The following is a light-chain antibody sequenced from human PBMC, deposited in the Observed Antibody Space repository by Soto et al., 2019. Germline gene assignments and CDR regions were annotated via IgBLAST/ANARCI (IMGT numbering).Light chain of an antibody. V-gene: IGLV2-23*01. J-gene: IGLJ3*02. CDR2: EAT. CDR1: SSDVGNYNH. CDR3: CSYAGSQTWV. Sequence: QSALTQPASVSGSPGQSVTISCTGTSSDVGNYNHVSWYQQHPGKAPKLMIYEATQRPSGVSNRFSASKSGNTASLTISGRQAEDESDYYCCSYAGSQTWVFGGGTKLTVL.